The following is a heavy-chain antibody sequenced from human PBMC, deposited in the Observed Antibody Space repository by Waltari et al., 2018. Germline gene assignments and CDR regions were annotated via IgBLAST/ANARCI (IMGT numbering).Heavy chain of an antibody. D-gene: IGHD3-10*01. V-gene: IGHV4-38-2*01. CDR2: IYHSGST. Sequence: QVQLQESGPGLVKPSETLSLTCAVSGYSISSGYYWGWIRQPPGKGLEWIGSIYHSGSTYYNPSLKSRVTISVDTSKNQFSLKLSSVTAADTAVYYCARHYMVQTYFDYWGQGTLVTVSS. CDR1: GYSISSGYY. J-gene: IGHJ4*02. CDR3: ARHYMVQTYFDY.